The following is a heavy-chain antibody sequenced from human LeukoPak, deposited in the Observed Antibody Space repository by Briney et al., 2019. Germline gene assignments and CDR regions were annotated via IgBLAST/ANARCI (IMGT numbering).Heavy chain of an antibody. J-gene: IGHJ5*02. CDR1: GFTFSSYW. Sequence: GGSLRLSCAASGFTFSSYWMHWVRQAPGKGLVWVSRINSDGSSTSYADSVKGRFTISRDNSKNTLYLQMNSLRAEDTAVYYCAKDISSGWPNWFDPWGQGTLVTVSS. CDR2: INSDGSST. D-gene: IGHD6-19*01. CDR3: AKDISSGWPNWFDP. V-gene: IGHV3-74*01.